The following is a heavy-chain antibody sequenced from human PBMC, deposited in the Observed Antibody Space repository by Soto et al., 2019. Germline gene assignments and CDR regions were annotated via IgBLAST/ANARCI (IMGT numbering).Heavy chain of an antibody. D-gene: IGHD4-17*01. CDR2: ISGSGGST. CDR1: GFTFSSYA. J-gene: IGHJ5*02. V-gene: IGHV3-23*01. Sequence: GGSLRLSCAASGFTFSSYAMSWVRQAPGKGLEWVSAISGSGGSTYYADSVKGRFTISRDNSKNTLYLQMNSLRAEDTAVYYCAKDPYHDYGDPYNWFDPWGQGTLVTVSS. CDR3: AKDPYHDYGDPYNWFDP.